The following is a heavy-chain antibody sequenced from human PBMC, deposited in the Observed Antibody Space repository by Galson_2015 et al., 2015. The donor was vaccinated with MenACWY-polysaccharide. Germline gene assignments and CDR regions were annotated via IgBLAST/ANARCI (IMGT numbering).Heavy chain of an antibody. CDR3: ARVRGPTVATWYFDY. Sequence: SLRLSCAASGFTLTTYSIIWGRQAPGKGLEWISYITPSSNTYYADSVKGRFTVSRDNGKNSGFLQMNSLSDEDTAVYYCARVRGPTVATWYFDYWGQGTLVTVSS. CDR1: GFTLTTYS. CDR2: ITPSSNT. D-gene: IGHD4-23*01. J-gene: IGHJ4*02. V-gene: IGHV3-48*02.